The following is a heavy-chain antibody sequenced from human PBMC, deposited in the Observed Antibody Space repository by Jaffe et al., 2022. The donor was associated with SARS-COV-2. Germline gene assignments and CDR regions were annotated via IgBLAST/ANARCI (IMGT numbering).Heavy chain of an antibody. CDR1: GFTFDDYA. CDR2: ISWNSGSI. J-gene: IGHJ6*02. Sequence: EVQLVESGGGLVQPGRSLRLSCAASGFTFDDYAMHWVRQAPGKGLEWVSGISWNSGSIGYADSVKGRFTISRDNAKNSLYLQMNSLRAEDTALYYCAKAHYYYYGMDVWGQGTTVTVSS. CDR3: AKAHYYYYGMDV. V-gene: IGHV3-9*01.